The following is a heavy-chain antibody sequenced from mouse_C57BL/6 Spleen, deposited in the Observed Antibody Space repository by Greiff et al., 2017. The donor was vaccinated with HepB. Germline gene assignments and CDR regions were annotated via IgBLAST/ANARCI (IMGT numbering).Heavy chain of an antibody. CDR3: ARLADGYYAMDY. V-gene: IGHV1-50*01. CDR2: IDPSDSYT. CDR1: GYTFTSYW. J-gene: IGHJ4*01. D-gene: IGHD2-3*01. Sequence: QVQLQQSGAELVKPGASVKLSCKASGYTFTSYWMQWVKQRPGQGLEWIGEIDPSDSYTNYNQKFKGKATLTVDTSSSTAYMQLSSLTSEDSAVYYCARLADGYYAMDYWGQGTSVTVSS.